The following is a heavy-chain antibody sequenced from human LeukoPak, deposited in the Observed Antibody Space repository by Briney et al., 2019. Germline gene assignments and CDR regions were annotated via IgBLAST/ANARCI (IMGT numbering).Heavy chain of an antibody. V-gene: IGHV3-48*01. CDR2: ISSSSSTI. CDR3: ARRGYYDTDGYTRAPPAGAFDI. J-gene: IGHJ3*02. Sequence: PGGSLRLSCAASGFTFSSYSMNWVRQAPGKGLEWVSYISSSSSTIYYADSVKGRFTISRDNAKNSLYLQMNSLRAEDTAVYFCARRGYYDTDGYTRAPPAGAFDIWGQGTMVTVSS. CDR1: GFTFSSYS. D-gene: IGHD3-22*01.